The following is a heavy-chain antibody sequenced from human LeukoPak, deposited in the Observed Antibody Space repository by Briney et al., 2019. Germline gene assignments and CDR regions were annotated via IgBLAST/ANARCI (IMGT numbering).Heavy chain of an antibody. Sequence: SETLSLTCTVSGGSISLYYWSWIRQPPGDGLEWIAFIYSSGSNNYNPSLKSRVTMSVDTSKNQLSLRLTSVTAADTAVYYCARRLGNWGSPDDPFDIWGQGTKVTVSS. V-gene: IGHV4-59*08. CDR3: ARRLGNWGSPDDPFDI. D-gene: IGHD7-27*01. J-gene: IGHJ3*02. CDR1: GGSISLYY. CDR2: IYSSGSN.